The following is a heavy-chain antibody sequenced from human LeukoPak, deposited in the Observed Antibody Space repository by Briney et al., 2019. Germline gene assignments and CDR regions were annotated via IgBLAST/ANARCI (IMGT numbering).Heavy chain of an antibody. CDR1: GFTLSSYA. V-gene: IGHV3-23*01. Sequence: GGSLRLSCAASGFTLSSYAMSWVRQAPGKGLEWVSAISVSGNTYHAASVRGRFTISRDTSRSTLYLQMNSLRAEDAAVYYCAKAPVTSCRGAFCYPFDYWGQGTLVTVSS. D-gene: IGHD2-15*01. CDR3: AKAPVTSCRGAFCYPFDY. J-gene: IGHJ4*02. CDR2: ISVSGNT.